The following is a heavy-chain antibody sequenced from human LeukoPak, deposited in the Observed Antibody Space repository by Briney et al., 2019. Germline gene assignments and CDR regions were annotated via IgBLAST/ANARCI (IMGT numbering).Heavy chain of an antibody. CDR1: GFTFSSYS. CDR2: ISSSSSYI. J-gene: IGHJ4*02. CDR3: ARDPISYCSGGSCYGGQGDY. Sequence: GGSLRLPCAASGFTFSSYSMNWVRQAPGKGLEWVSSISSSSSYIYYADSVKGRFTISRDNAKNSLYLQMNSLRAEDTAVYYCARDPISYCSGGSCYGGQGDYWGQGTLVTVSS. V-gene: IGHV3-21*01. D-gene: IGHD2-15*01.